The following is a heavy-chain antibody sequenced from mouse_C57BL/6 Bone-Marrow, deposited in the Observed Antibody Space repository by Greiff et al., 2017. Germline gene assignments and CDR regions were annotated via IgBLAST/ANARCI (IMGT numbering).Heavy chain of an antibody. J-gene: IGHJ2*01. Sequence: QVTLKVSGPGILQPSQTLSLTCSFSGFSLSTFGMGVGWIRQPSGKGLEWLAHIWWDDDKYYNPALKRRLTISKDTSKNQVFLKIANGDTSDTATYYWARKGGRWYFDYWCQGTTLTVSS. V-gene: IGHV8-8*01. CDR3: ARKGGRWYFDY. CDR1: GFSLSTFGMG. CDR2: IWWDDDK. D-gene: IGHD1-1*02.